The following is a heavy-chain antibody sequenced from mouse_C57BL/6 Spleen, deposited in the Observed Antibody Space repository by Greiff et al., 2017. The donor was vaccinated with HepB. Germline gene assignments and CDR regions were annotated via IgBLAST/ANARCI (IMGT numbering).Heavy chain of an antibody. CDR1: GYTFTSYW. J-gene: IGHJ3*01. CDR3: AIDSSGYRFAY. V-gene: IGHV1-69*01. Sequence: QVHVKQPGAELVMPGASVKLSCKASGYTFTSYWMHWVKQRPGQGLEWIGEIDPSASYTNYNQKFKGKSTLTVDKSSSTAYMQLSSLTSEDSAVYYCAIDSSGYRFAYWGQGTLVTVSA. D-gene: IGHD3-2*02. CDR2: IDPSASYT.